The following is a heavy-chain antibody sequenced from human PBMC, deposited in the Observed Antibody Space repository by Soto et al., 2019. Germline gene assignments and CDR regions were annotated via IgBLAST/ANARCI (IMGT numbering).Heavy chain of an antibody. D-gene: IGHD4-17*01. Sequence: VQLVQSGAEVKKPGASVKVSCKASGYTFTSYDINWARQAPGQGLEWMGWMNPNSGNTGYAQKFQGRVTMTRNTSISTAYIELSSLRSEDTAVYYCARGFGDPYYYYGMDVWGQGTTVTVS. CDR2: MNPNSGNT. CDR3: ARGFGDPYYYYGMDV. CDR1: GYTFTSYD. J-gene: IGHJ6*02. V-gene: IGHV1-8*02.